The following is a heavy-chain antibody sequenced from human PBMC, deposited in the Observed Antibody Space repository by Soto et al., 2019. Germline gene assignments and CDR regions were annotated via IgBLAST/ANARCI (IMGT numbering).Heavy chain of an antibody. V-gene: IGHV4-39*02. Sequence: SETLSLTCTVSGGSVSSNSYSWGWIRQSPGKGLEWIGTIYSSENTHYNPSLLSRVTISVDTSMNEFSLRAEDTAVYYCARDWWQQLENHYYYCGMDVWGQGTTVTVSS. CDR2: IYSSENT. J-gene: IGHJ6*02. D-gene: IGHD6-13*01. CDR1: GGSVSSNSYS. CDR3: ARDWWQQLENHYYYCGMDV.